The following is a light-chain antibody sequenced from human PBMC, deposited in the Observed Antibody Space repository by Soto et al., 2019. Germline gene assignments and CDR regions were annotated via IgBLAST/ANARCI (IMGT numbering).Light chain of an antibody. J-gene: IGLJ1*01. Sequence: QSVLTQPPSASGSPGQSVTISCTGTSGDVGGYNYVSWYQQHPGKAPKLMIYEVSKRPSGVPDRFSGSKSGNTASLTVSGLQAEDEADYCCSSYAGSNNEVFGTGTKVTVL. CDR1: SGDVGGYNY. CDR3: SSYAGSNNEV. CDR2: EVS. V-gene: IGLV2-8*01.